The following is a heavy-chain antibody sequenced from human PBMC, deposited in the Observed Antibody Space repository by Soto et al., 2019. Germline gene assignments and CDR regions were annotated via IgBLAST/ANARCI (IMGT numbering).Heavy chain of an antibody. CDR1: GFAFGSYW. D-gene: IGHD1-1*01. CDR3: LRDQRHWNEFADQ. Sequence: VQLVESGGGLVQPGGSLRLSCAASGFAFGSYWMHWLRQAPGKGLVWASRISQDGAIATQADSVKGRFTISRDNAKNTLCLQMNSLRADDTAVYYCLRDQRHWNEFADQWGQGTLVTVSS. J-gene: IGHJ4*02. V-gene: IGHV3-74*01. CDR2: ISQDGAIA.